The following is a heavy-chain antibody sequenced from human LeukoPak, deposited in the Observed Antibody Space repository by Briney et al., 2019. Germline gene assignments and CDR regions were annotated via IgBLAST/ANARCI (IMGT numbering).Heavy chain of an antibody. D-gene: IGHD3-3*01. CDR2: ISGSGGST. Sequence: GGSLRLSCAASGFTFSSYAMSWVRQTPGKGLEWVSAISGSGGSTYYADSVKGRFTISRDNSKNTLYLQMNSLRAEDTAVYYCAKPYYDFWSGWDWGQGTLVTVSS. CDR3: AKPYYDFWSGWD. CDR1: GFTFSSYA. V-gene: IGHV3-23*01. J-gene: IGHJ4*02.